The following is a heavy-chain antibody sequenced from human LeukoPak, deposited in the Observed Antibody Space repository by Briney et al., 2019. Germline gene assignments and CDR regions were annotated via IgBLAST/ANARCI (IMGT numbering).Heavy chain of an antibody. CDR2: INQDGGVN. Sequence: GGSLRLSCAASRFTFSGSWMTWVRQAPGKGPEWVANINQDGGVNGYLDSVQGRFTISRDNAKNSLYLQMNSLRAEDTAIYFCARDRAYTTFDYWGQGTLVTVSS. CDR3: ARDRAYTTFDY. D-gene: IGHD2-2*02. CDR1: RFTFSGSW. J-gene: IGHJ4*02. V-gene: IGHV3-7*01.